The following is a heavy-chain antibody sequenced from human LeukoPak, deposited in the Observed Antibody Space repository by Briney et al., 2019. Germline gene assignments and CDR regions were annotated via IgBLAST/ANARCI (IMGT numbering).Heavy chain of an antibody. J-gene: IGHJ5*02. D-gene: IGHD2-15*01. V-gene: IGHV1-24*01. CDR3: ATVPVVVSWFDP. Sequence: ASVKVSCKVSGYTLTELSMHWVRQAPGKGLEWMGGFDPEDGETTYAQKFQGRVTMTEDTSTDTAYMELSSLRSEDTAVYYCATVPVVVSWFDPWGQGTLVTVSS. CDR2: FDPEDGET. CDR1: GYTLTELS.